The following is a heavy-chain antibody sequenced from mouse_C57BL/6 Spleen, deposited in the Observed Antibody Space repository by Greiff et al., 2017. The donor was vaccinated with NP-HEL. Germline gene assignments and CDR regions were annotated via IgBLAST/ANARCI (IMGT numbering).Heavy chain of an antibody. CDR3: ARSGDLGDY. D-gene: IGHD3-1*01. V-gene: IGHV1-59*01. J-gene: IGHJ2*01. CDR2: IDPSDSYT. CDR1: GYTFTSYW. Sequence: QVQLQQSGAELVRPGTSVKLSCKASGYTFTSYWMPWVKQRPGQGLEWIGVIDPSDSYTNYNQKFKGKATLTVDTSSSTAYMQLSSLTSEDSAVYYCARSGDLGDYWGQGTTLTVSS.